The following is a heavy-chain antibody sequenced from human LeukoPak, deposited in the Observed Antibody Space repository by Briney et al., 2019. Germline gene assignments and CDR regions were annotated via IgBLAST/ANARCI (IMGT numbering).Heavy chain of an antibody. CDR3: ARAESMALYFLY. Sequence: GASVKVSCKASGYTFTDFGFMWVRQAPGQGLEWMGWVSTYNGDTDYAKKFQDRVTMTTESSTQTTFMELRNLRSDDTAVYYCARAESMALYFLYWGQGTLVSVSS. CDR1: GYTFTDFG. D-gene: IGHD1-14*01. J-gene: IGHJ1*01. V-gene: IGHV1-18*01. CDR2: VSTYNGDT.